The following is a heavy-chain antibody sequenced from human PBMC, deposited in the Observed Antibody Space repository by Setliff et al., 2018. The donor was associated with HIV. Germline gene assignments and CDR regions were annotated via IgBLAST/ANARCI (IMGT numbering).Heavy chain of an antibody. V-gene: IGHV1-18*01. CDR1: GYNFARYG. J-gene: IGHJ3*02. D-gene: IGHD2-15*01. Sequence: ASVKVSCKTTGYNFARYGISWLRQAPGQGLEWMGWISIYNQKTNFAEKFQGRVSMTRDTSISTAYMELSRLRSDDTAVYYCARSYCSGGSCYGYDAFDIWGQGTMVTVSS. CDR2: ISIYNQKT. CDR3: ARSYCSGGSCYGYDAFDI.